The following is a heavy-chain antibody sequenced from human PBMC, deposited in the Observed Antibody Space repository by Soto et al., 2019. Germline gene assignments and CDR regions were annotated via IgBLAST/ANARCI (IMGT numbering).Heavy chain of an antibody. J-gene: IGHJ3*02. D-gene: IGHD3-9*01. CDR2: IYYSGST. Sequence: SETLSLTCTVSGGSISSGGYYWSWIRQHPGKGLEWIGYIYYSGSTYYNPSLKSRVTISVDTSKNQFSLKLSSVTAADTAVYYCARAGQYYDILTGYYSKGAFDIWGQGTMVTVSS. V-gene: IGHV4-31*03. CDR3: ARAGQYYDILTGYYSKGAFDI. CDR1: GGSISSGGYY.